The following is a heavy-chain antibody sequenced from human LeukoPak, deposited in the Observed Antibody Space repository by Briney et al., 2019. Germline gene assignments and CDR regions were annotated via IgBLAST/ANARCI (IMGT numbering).Heavy chain of an antibody. D-gene: IGHD1-26*01. J-gene: IGHJ3*02. CDR1: GFTFSSYA. Sequence: GGSLRPSCAASGFTFSSYAMNWVRQAPGKGLEWVANIKQDGSGKYYVDPVKGRFTISRDNAKNSLYLQMNSLRAEDTAVYYCARYSYSGRYFDAFDIWGQGTMVTVSS. V-gene: IGHV3-7*01. CDR3: ARYSYSGRYFDAFDI. CDR2: IKQDGSGK.